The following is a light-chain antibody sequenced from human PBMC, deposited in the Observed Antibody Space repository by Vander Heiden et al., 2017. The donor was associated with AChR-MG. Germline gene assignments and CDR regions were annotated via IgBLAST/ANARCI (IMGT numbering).Light chain of an antibody. V-gene: IGKV3-11*02. CDR3: QHRVNWPHT. J-gene: IGKJ4*01. CDR1: ESVSTY. CDR2: DAS. Sequence: EIVLTQSPATLSLSPGEKATLSCRASESVSTYLAWYQQKPGQAPRLLIYDASTRATGVAARFSGRGSGRDFTLTISTLDAEDFAIYFCQHRVNWPHTFGWGTRVEI.